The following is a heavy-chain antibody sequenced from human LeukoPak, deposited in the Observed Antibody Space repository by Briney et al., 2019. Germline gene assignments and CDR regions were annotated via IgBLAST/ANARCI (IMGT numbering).Heavy chain of an antibody. Sequence: SETLSLTCTVSGGSISSGGYYWSWIRQHPGKGLEWIGYIYYSGSTYYNPSLKSRVTISVDTSKNQFSLKLSSVTAADTAVYFCARGAKFTVNNKFYHRGQGTLVTVSS. J-gene: IGHJ4*02. CDR1: GGSISSGGYY. D-gene: IGHD3-16*02. V-gene: IGHV4-31*03. CDR2: IYYSGST. CDR3: ARGAKFTVNNKFYH.